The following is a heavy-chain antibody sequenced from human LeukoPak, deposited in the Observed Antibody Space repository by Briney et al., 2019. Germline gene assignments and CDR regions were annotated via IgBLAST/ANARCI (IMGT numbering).Heavy chain of an antibody. J-gene: IGHJ4*02. Sequence: GGSLRLSCAASGFTFSSYAMSWVRQAPGEGLEWVAGISDNGGGPYYADSLKGRFTISRDNSKNILYLQMNSLRAEDTAVYYCAKEIGRLGVPLYDYWGRGTLVTASS. CDR3: AKEIGRLGVPLYDY. CDR1: GFTFSSYA. V-gene: IGHV3-23*01. CDR2: ISDNGGGP. D-gene: IGHD3/OR15-3a*01.